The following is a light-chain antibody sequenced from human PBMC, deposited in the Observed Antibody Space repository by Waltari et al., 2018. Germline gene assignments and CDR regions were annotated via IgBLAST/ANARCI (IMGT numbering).Light chain of an antibody. CDR3: QQYQIYPLT. CDR1: QSISSW. Sequence: DIQMTQSPSTLSAFVGDRVTIACRASQSISSWLAWYQQKPGKAPKLLIYKASSLESGVPSRFSGSGSGTEFTLTISSLQPDDFAVYYCQQYQIYPLTFGGGTKVEVK. V-gene: IGKV1-5*03. J-gene: IGKJ4*01. CDR2: KAS.